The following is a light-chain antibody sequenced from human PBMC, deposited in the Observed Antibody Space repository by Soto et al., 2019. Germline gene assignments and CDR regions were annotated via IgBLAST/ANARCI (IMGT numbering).Light chain of an antibody. J-gene: IGKJ3*01. CDR2: AAS. CDR3: QQLNSYLSFT. V-gene: IGKV1-9*01. Sequence: DIQLTQSPSFLSASVGDRVTITCRASQGISGYLAWYQQKPGKAPKLLISAASTLQSGVPSRFSGSGSGTEFPLTISSLQPEDFATYYCQQLNSYLSFTFGPGTKVDFK. CDR1: QGISGY.